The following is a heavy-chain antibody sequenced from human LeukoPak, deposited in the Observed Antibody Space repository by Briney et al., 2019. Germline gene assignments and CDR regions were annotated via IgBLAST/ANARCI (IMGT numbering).Heavy chain of an antibody. Sequence: SETLSLTCTVSGGSISSYYWSWIRQPPGKELEWIGYIYYSGSTNYTPSLKSRVTISVDTSKNQFSLKLSSVTAADTAVYYCARRRSGSYLYYYYMDVWGKRTTVTVSS. CDR1: GGSISSYY. V-gene: IGHV4-59*01. CDR3: ARRRSGSYLYYYYMDV. J-gene: IGHJ6*03. D-gene: IGHD3-10*01. CDR2: IYYSGST.